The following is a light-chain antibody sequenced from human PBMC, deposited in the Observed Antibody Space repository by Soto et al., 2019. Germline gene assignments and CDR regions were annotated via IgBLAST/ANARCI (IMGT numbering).Light chain of an antibody. CDR1: QSLVHSDGNTH. CDR2: KVS. CDR3: MQGTHWPYT. Sequence: DVVMTQSPLSLPVTLGQPASISCRSTQSLVHSDGNTHLNWFQQRPGQSPRRLICKVSNRDSGVPDRFSGSASGTDFTLKISRVEAEDGGVYYCMQGTHWPYTVGQGTKLEIK. V-gene: IGKV2-30*02. J-gene: IGKJ2*01.